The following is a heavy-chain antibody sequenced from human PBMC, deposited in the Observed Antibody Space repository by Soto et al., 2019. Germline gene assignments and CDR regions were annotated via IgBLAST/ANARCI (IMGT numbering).Heavy chain of an antibody. CDR2: ISESGGTI. V-gene: IGHV3-23*01. J-gene: IGHJ2*01. D-gene: IGHD3-9*01. Sequence: GGSLRLSCAASGFTFSSSAMTWARQAPGKGLEWVSAISESGGTIFYADSVKGRFTISRDNSKNTLYLQMNSLRADDTAVYYWARVPATGYYWYFDLWGPGTLVTVSS. CDR3: ARVPATGYYWYFDL. CDR1: GFTFSSSA.